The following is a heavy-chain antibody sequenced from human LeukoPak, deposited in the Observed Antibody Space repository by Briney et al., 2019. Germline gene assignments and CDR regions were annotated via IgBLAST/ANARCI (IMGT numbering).Heavy chain of an antibody. J-gene: IGHJ4*02. Sequence: EASVTVSCKASGYTFTSYYMHWVRPAPGQGLEWLGIINPSGGITTYAQKFQGRVTVTMDTSTSTVYMELSSLRSEDTAVYYCARGDRLPGYSAPVGDYWGQGTLVTVSS. CDR3: ARGDRLPGYSAPVGDY. CDR1: GYTFTSYY. CDR2: INPSGGIT. D-gene: IGHD3-9*01. V-gene: IGHV1-46*01.